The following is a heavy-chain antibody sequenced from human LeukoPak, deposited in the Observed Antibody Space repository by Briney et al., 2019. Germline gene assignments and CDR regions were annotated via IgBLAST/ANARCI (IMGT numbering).Heavy chain of an antibody. J-gene: IGHJ5*02. CDR1: XGSISSSSYY. Sequence: CTXSXGSISSSSYYWRWLRQPPGTGLEWLGYIYYSGSTNYNPSLKSRVTISVDTSKNQFSLKLSSVTAADTAVDYXVRXGXXXXXNLWGXXTXVTVSS. CDR2: IYYSGST. V-gene: IGHV4-61*05. CDR3: VRXGXXXXXNL.